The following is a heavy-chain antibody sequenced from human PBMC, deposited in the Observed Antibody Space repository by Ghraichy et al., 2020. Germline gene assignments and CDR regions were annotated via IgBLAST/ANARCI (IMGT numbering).Heavy chain of an antibody. J-gene: IGHJ5*02. CDR1: GFTFSYYA. CDR3: AKAWGYCSGGACPSYDWFDP. Sequence: GGSLRLSCAGSGFTFSYYAMSWVRQAPGKGLEWVSTICVKGGPTYYADSVKGRFTISRDNSKNTLYLLMNSLRVEDTAVYYCAKAWGYCSGGACPSYDWFDPWGQGTLVTVSS. CDR2: ICVKGGPT. V-gene: IGHV3-23*01. D-gene: IGHD2-15*01.